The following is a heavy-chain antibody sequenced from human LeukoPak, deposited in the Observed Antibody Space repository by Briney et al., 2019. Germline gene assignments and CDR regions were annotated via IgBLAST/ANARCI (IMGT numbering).Heavy chain of an antibody. V-gene: IGHV3-43*02. Sequence: PGGALRLSCAASGFTIGPYAMYWVRQGPGRGLEWVSVIKAGGSGTFYADSVRGRFTTSRDNSKNSLYLQMNSLTSEDTALYYCTTWASYHNLDDWGQGTTVIVSS. CDR2: IKAGGSGT. D-gene: IGHD5-24*01. J-gene: IGHJ6*02. CDR1: GFTIGPYA. CDR3: TTWASYHNLDD.